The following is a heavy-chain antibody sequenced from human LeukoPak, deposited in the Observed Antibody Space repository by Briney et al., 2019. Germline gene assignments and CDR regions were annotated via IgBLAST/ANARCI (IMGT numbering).Heavy chain of an antibody. V-gene: IGHV1-18*01. CDR3: ARDLKVVYSSGWYIAAHLDY. J-gene: IGHJ4*02. CDR1: GYTFTSYG. Sequence: SXXVSCKASGYTFTSYGISWVRQAPGQGLEWMGWISAYNGNTNYAQKLQGRVTMTTDTSTSTAYMELRSLRSDDTAVYYCARDLKVVYSSGWYIAAHLDYWGQGTLVTVSS. CDR2: ISAYNGNT. D-gene: IGHD6-19*01.